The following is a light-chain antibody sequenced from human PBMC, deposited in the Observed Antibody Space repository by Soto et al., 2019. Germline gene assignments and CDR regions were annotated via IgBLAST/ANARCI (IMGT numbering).Light chain of an antibody. CDR1: QSVSSN. CDR2: GAS. CDR3: QQYNNWPPYT. Sequence: EVVMTQSPATLSVSPGERATLSCRASQSVSSNLAWYQQKPGHAPRLLIYGASTRATGIPARFSGSGSGTEFTLTISSLQSEDLAVYYCQQYNNWPPYTFGQGTKLEIK. J-gene: IGKJ2*01. V-gene: IGKV3-15*01.